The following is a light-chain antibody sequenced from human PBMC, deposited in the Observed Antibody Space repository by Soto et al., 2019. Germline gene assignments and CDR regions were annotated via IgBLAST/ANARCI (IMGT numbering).Light chain of an antibody. Sequence: DIQMTQSPSSLSASVVERVTITCRASQSISSYLNWYQQKPGKAPKLLIYAASSLQSGVPSRFSGSGSGTDFTLTISSLHPDDFATYYCQQYNSYSPTFGQGTKVDIK. V-gene: IGKV1-39*01. CDR3: QQYNSYSPT. CDR1: QSISSY. J-gene: IGKJ1*01. CDR2: AAS.